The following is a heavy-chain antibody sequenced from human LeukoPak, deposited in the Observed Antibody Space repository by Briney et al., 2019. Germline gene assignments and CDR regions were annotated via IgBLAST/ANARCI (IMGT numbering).Heavy chain of an antibody. D-gene: IGHD6-19*01. J-gene: IGHJ4*02. CDR1: SVSLTNYY. CDR2: IFFSGTT. V-gene: IGHV4-59*01. Sequence: SETLSLTCTVSSVSLTNYYWSWIRQPPGKGLEWIGYIFFSGTTNYNPSLKSRVTVSVDTSKNQFSLKMTSVTAADTAVYFCARVGSGGAWFDFWGQGTLVTVSS. CDR3: ARVGSGGAWFDF.